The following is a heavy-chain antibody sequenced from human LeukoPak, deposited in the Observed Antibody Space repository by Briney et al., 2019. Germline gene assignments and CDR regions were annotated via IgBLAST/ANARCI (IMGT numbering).Heavy chain of an antibody. Sequence: SETLSLTCTVSGGSISSYYWSWIRQPAGKGLEWIGRIYTSGSTNYNPSLKSRVTISVDTSKNQFSLKLSSVTAADTAVYYCAREVGHGSGTLPNHYYYYYGMDVWGQGTTVTVSS. D-gene: IGHD3-10*01. CDR1: GGSISSYY. CDR3: AREVGHGSGTLPNHYYYYYGMDV. CDR2: IYTSGST. J-gene: IGHJ6*02. V-gene: IGHV4-4*07.